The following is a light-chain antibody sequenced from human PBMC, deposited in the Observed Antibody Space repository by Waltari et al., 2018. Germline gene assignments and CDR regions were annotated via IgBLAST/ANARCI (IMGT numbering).Light chain of an antibody. CDR2: EVS. V-gene: IGKV2D-29*01. CDR3: QQYYNIPLT. J-gene: IGKJ4*01. Sequence: DVVMTQTPLALSVTPGQPASISCKSSQSLLHSDGKTHLYWYLQKPGQPPQLLIYEVSNRFSGVPDRFSGSGSGTDFTLKISSLQAEDVAIYYCQQYYNIPLTFGGGTKVEIK. CDR1: QSLLHSDGKTH.